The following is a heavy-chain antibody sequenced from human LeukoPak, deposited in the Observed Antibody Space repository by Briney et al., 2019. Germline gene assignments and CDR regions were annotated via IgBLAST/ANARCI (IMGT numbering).Heavy chain of an antibody. J-gene: IGHJ4*02. CDR3: ARVRAAAGPFYFDY. V-gene: IGHV4-4*07. Sequence: SETLSLTCTVSGGSISSYYWSWIRQPAGKGLEWIGRISSSGSTNYNPSLKSRVTMSVDTSKNQFSLNLSSVTAADTAVYYCARVRAAAGPFYFDYWGQGTLVTVSS. D-gene: IGHD6-13*01. CDR1: GGSISSYY. CDR2: ISSSGST.